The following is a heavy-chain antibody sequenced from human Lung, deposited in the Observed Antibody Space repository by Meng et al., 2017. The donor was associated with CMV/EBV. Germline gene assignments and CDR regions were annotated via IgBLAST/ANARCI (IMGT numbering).Heavy chain of an antibody. CDR2: MNPNRGNT. CDR1: GYTFSYYD. Sequence: ASVKVSXKASGYTFSYYDIIWVRQASGQGLEWVGWMNPNRGNTAYAQKFQGRVTMTRDTSTSIAYMELSSLRSGDTAVYYCARGQVQCSTINCHDYRFSGMDVWGQGNXVNGAS. D-gene: IGHD2/OR15-2a*01. J-gene: IGHJ6*01. CDR3: ARGQVQCSTINCHDYRFSGMDV. V-gene: IGHV1-8*01.